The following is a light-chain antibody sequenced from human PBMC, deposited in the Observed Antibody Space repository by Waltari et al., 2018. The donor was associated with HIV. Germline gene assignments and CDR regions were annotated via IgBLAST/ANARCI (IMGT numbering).Light chain of an antibody. CDR2: WAS. CDR1: QSVLYSSNNKNY. Sequence: DIVMAQSPDSLAVSLGERATINCKSSQSVLYSSNNKNYLAWYQKKPGQPPKLLIYWASTRESGVPDRFSGSGSGTDFTLTISSLQAEDVAVYYCQQYYTTPQTFGPGTKVDLK. V-gene: IGKV4-1*01. CDR3: QQYYTTPQT. J-gene: IGKJ3*01.